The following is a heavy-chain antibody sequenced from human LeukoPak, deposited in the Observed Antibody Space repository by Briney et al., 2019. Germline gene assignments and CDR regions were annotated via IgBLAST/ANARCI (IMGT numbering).Heavy chain of an antibody. V-gene: IGHV3-21*01. CDR1: GFSFSTYD. Sequence: PGGSLRLSCVASGFSFSTYDMNWVRQAPGKGLEWVSAITSTSNHINYADSVKGRFTISRDSANNSLYLQMNRLRAEDTAVYYCARHAAYCGADCWGQGTLVTVSS. CDR2: ITSTSNHI. J-gene: IGHJ4*02. D-gene: IGHD2-21*01. CDR3: ARHAAYCGADC.